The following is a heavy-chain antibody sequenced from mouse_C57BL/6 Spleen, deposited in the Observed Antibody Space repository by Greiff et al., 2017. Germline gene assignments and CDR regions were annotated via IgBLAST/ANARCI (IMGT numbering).Heavy chain of an antibody. CDR2: IDPETGGT. J-gene: IGHJ4*01. V-gene: IGHV1-15*01. CDR3: TRYRYGSSYEDAMDY. D-gene: IGHD1-1*01. Sequence: VQLQQSGAELVRPGASVTLSCKASGYTFTDYEMHWVKQTPVHGLEWIGAIDPETGGTAYNQKFKGKAILTADKSSSTAYMELRSLTSEDSAVYYCTRYRYGSSYEDAMDYWGQGTSVTVSS. CDR1: GYTFTDYE.